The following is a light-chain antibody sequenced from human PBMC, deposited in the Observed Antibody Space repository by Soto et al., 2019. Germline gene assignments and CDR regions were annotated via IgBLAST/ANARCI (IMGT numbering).Light chain of an antibody. CDR1: SSDVDPYNR. J-gene: IGLJ3*02. CDR2: EVS. Sequence: QSALTQPPSVSGSPGQSITISCTGASSDVDPYNRVSWYQQPPGTAPKLMIYEVSYRPSGVPDRFSGSKSGNTASLTISGLQTEDEADYYCSSFTSSNTWVFGGGTKVTVL. V-gene: IGLV2-18*02. CDR3: SSFTSSNTWV.